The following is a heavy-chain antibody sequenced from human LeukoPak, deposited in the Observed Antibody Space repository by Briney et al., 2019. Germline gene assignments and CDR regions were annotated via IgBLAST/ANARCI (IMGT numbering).Heavy chain of an antibody. Sequence: SVKVSCKASGGTFSSYAISWVRHAPGQGLEWMGGIIPIFGTANYAQKFQGRVTITTDESTRTAYMELSSLRSEDTAVYYCAKVRFCSNTSFYGSEYHFDYWGQGTLVTVSS. CDR1: GGTFSSYA. V-gene: IGHV1-69*05. CDR3: AKVRFCSNTSFYGSEYHFDY. CDR2: IIPIFGTA. J-gene: IGHJ4*02. D-gene: IGHD2-2*01.